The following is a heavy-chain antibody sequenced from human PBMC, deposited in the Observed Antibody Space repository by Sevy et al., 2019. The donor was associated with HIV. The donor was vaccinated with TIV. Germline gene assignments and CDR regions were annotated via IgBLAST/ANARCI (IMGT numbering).Heavy chain of an antibody. D-gene: IGHD3-22*01. CDR1: GGSISSSSYY. J-gene: IGHJ5*02. CDR3: ARLYDLRGITMIVAPVWGWFDP. Sequence: SETLSLTCTVSGGSISSSSYYWAWIRQPPGKGLEWIGSIYYSGSTYYNPSLKSRVTISVDTSKNQFSLKLSSVTAADTAVYYCARLYDLRGITMIVAPVWGWFDPWGQGTLVTVSS. V-gene: IGHV4-39*01. CDR2: IYYSGST.